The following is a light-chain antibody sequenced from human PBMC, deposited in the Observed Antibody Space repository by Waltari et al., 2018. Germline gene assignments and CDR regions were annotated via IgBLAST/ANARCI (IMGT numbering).Light chain of an antibody. Sequence: SSELTQDPAVSVALGQTVRSRCQGGSRRSSYASWYQQTPGQAPVLGIYGKNNRASGIPVRFSRSSSGNTASLTITGVQAEDEAHYYGNSRDRSCNHYVVVGGGTKLTVL. CDR1: SRRSSY. V-gene: IGLV3-19*01. CDR3: NSRDRSCNHYVV. J-gene: IGLJ2*01. CDR2: GKN.